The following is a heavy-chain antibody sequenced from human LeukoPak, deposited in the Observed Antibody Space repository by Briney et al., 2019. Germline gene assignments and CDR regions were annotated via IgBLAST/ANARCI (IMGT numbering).Heavy chain of an antibody. CDR3: AKDFGGIAVAAGDY. J-gene: IGHJ4*02. Sequence: PGRSLRLSXAASGFTFDDYAMHWVRQAPGKGLEWVSGISWNSGSIGYADSVKGRFTISRDNAKNSLYLQMNSLRAEDMALYYCAKDFGGIAVAAGDYWGQGTLVTVSS. CDR1: GFTFDDYA. CDR2: ISWNSGSI. D-gene: IGHD6-19*01. V-gene: IGHV3-9*03.